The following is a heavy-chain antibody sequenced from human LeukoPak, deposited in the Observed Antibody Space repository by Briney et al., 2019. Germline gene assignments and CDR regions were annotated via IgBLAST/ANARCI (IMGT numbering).Heavy chain of an antibody. J-gene: IGHJ4*02. D-gene: IGHD3-10*01. Sequence: GGSLRLSCAASGFTFADYGMHWVRQAPGKGLEWVSDISWNSGSLGYADSVKGRFTISRDNAKNSLYLQMNSLRAEDAASYYCAKDRGATFCYGWGSFDFWGRGTLVTVSS. CDR3: AKDRGATFCYGWGSFDF. V-gene: IGHV3-9*01. CDR1: GFTFADYG. CDR2: ISWNSGSL.